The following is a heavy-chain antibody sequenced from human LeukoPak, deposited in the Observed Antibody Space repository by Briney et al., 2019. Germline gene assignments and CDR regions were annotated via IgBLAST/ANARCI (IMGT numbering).Heavy chain of an antibody. J-gene: IGHJ6*02. CDR2: ISGYNGNT. CDR3: ARDSRSYTSNYYYYGMDV. V-gene: IGHV1-18*01. CDR1: GYTFSNYG. D-gene: IGHD1-26*01. Sequence: VASVKVSCTASGYTFSNYGISWVRQAPGQGLQWMGWISGYNGNTHYAQTLQGRVTMTTDTSTSTAYMALGSLTSDDTAVYYCARDSRSYTSNYYYYGMDVWGQGTTVTVSS.